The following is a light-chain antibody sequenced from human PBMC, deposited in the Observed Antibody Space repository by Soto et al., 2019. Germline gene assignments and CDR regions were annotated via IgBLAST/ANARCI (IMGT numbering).Light chain of an antibody. CDR3: QQYANSRT. J-gene: IGKJ1*01. Sequence: EIVLTQSQGTLSLSTGERATLSCRASQSVSSSFLAWYQQKPGQAPRLLIYGASSRATGIPDRFSGSGSGTDFTLTISRLEPEDFALYYCQQYANSRTFGQGTKV. CDR1: QSVSSSF. V-gene: IGKV3-20*01. CDR2: GAS.